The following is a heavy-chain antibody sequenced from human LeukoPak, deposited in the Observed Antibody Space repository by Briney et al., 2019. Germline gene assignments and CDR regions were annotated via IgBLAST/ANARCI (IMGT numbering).Heavy chain of an antibody. CDR3: ARHSLYCSSTSCYVGWFDP. CDR1: GYSFTSYW. CDR2: IYPGDSDT. J-gene: IGHJ5*02. Sequence: GESLKISCKGSGYSFTSYWIGWVRQMPGKGLEWMGIIYPGDSDTRYSPSFQGQVTISADKSISTAYLQWSSLKASDTAMYYCARHSLYCSSTSCYVGWFDPWGQGTLVTVSS. V-gene: IGHV5-51*01. D-gene: IGHD2-2*01.